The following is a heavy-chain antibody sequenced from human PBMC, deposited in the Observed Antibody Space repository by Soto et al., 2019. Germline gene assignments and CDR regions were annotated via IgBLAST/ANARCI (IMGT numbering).Heavy chain of an antibody. Sequence: PGGSLRLSCTASGFTFGDYAMSWFRQAPGKGLEWVGFIRSKAYGGTTEYAASVKGRFTISRDDSKSIAYLQMNSLKTEDTAVYYCTRVQGYSSSSGYYYYGMDVWGQGTTVTVSS. D-gene: IGHD6-6*01. CDR1: GFTFGDYA. CDR2: IRSKAYGGTT. J-gene: IGHJ6*02. CDR3: TRVQGYSSSSGYYYYGMDV. V-gene: IGHV3-49*03.